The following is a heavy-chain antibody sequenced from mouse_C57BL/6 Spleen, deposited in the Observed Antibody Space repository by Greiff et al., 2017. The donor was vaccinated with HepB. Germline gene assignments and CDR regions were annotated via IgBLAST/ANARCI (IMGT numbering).Heavy chain of an antibody. J-gene: IGHJ3*01. V-gene: IGHV5-17*01. Sequence: EVQVVESGGGLVKPGGSLKLSCAASGFTFSDYGMHWVRQAPEKGLEWVAYISSGSSTIYYADTVKGRFTISRDNAKNTLFLQMTSLRSEDTAMYYCAWQYYYGSTSWFAYWGQGTLVTVSA. CDR2: ISSGSSTI. D-gene: IGHD1-1*01. CDR3: AWQYYYGSTSWFAY. CDR1: GFTFSDYG.